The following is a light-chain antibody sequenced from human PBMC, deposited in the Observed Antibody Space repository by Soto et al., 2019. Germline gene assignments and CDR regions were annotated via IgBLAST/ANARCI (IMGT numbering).Light chain of an antibody. Sequence: QCARTQAASGSGSPGEAITISCTGTSSDVGGYNYVSWYQQHPGKAPKLMIYDVSNRPSGVSNRFSGSKSGNTASLTISGLQAEDEADYYCSSYTSSSTLVFGTGTKVTVL. CDR2: DVS. J-gene: IGLJ1*01. CDR3: SSYTSSSTLV. CDR1: SSDVGGYNY. V-gene: IGLV2-14*01.